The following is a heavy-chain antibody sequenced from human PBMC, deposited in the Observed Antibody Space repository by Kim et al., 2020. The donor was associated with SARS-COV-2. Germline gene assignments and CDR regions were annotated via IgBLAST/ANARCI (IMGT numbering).Heavy chain of an antibody. D-gene: IGHD6-6*01. CDR3: ATKSARPDYYYYGMDV. CDR2: ISGSGGST. J-gene: IGHJ6*02. Sequence: GGSLRLSCAASGFTFSSYAMSWVRQAPGKGLEWVSAISGSGGSTYYADSVKGRFTISRDNSKNTLYLQMNSLRAEDTAVYYCATKSARPDYYYYGMDVWGQGTTVTVSS. CDR1: GFTFSSYA. V-gene: IGHV3-23*01.